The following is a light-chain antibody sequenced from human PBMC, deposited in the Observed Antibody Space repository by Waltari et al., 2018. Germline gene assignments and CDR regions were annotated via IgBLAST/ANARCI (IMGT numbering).Light chain of an antibody. Sequence: DIVMTQSPDSLAVSLGERATINCKSSQSGLYSSNNKNYLAWYQQKPGQPPKLLIYWASTRESGVPDRFSGSGSGTDFTLTISSLQAEDVAVYYCQQCYSTPPTFGQGTKVEIK. J-gene: IGKJ1*01. CDR3: QQCYSTPPT. CDR2: WAS. V-gene: IGKV4-1*01. CDR1: QSGLYSSNNKNY.